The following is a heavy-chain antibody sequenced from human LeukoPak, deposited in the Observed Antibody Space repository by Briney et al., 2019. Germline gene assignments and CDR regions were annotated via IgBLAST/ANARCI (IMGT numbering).Heavy chain of an antibody. CDR3: AKAGELLWFGELYYFDY. V-gene: IGHV3-23*01. CDR1: GFTFSSYA. J-gene: IGHJ4*02. Sequence: GRSLRLSCAASGFTFSSYAMSWVRQAPGKGLEWVSAISGSGGSTYYADSVKGRFTISRDNSKNTLYLQMNSLRAEDTAVYYCAKAGELLWFGELYYFDYWGQGTLVTVSS. D-gene: IGHD3-10*01. CDR2: ISGSGGST.